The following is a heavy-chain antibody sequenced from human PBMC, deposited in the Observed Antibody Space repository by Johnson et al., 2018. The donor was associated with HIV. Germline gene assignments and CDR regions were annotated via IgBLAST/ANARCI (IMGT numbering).Heavy chain of an antibody. CDR2: ISGSGNAI. D-gene: IGHD3-3*01. CDR3: ATTRWSDTDPFDI. J-gene: IGHJ3*02. V-gene: IGHV3-48*04. Sequence: MQLVESGGGLVQPGGSLRLSCAASGFTFSSYAMSWVRQAPGKGLEWVSYISGSGNAIYYADSGRGRFTISRDNAKNSLYLQMNSLRAEYTAVYYCATTRWSDTDPFDIWGQGTMVTVSS. CDR1: GFTFSSYA.